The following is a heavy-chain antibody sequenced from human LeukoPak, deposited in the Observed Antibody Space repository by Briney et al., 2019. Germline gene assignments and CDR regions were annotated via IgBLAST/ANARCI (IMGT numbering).Heavy chain of an antibody. J-gene: IGHJ4*02. Sequence: GGSLRLSCAASGFTFSNAWMNWMGWVRQAPGKGLEWVSGISHSGDSPYYADSVKGRFTISRDNSKNTLFLQMDSLRAEDTAVYYCGQDPSRIAAGGCDYWGQGTRVTVSS. CDR2: ISHSGDSP. CDR1: GFTFSNAW. V-gene: IGHV3-23*01. CDR3: GQDPSRIAAGGCDY. D-gene: IGHD6-13*01.